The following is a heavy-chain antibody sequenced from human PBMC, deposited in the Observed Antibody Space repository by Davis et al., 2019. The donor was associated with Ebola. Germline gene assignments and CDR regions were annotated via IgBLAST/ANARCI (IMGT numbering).Heavy chain of an antibody. CDR2: MNPNSGDT. V-gene: IGHV1-8*02. Sequence: AASVKVSCKASGYTFSNYAINWVRQATGQGLEWMGWMNPNSGDTGYAQKLQGRVTMTRNTSISTAYMELSSLRSEDTAVYYCASEGTGDGFIYYYGMDVWGQGTTVTVSS. D-gene: IGHD1-1*01. CDR3: ASEGTGDGFIYYYGMDV. CDR1: GYTFSNYA. J-gene: IGHJ6*02.